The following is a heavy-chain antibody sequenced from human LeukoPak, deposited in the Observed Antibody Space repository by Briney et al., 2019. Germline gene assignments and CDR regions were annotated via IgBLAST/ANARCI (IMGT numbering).Heavy chain of an antibody. D-gene: IGHD1-26*01. CDR3: ARRQVGLLDS. Sequence: SETLSLTCAVYGGSFSGYFWSWIRQPPGKGLEYIGNIYYTESTYYNPSLKSRVTITVDTSKRQFSLKLSSVTAADTAVYYCARRQVGLLDSWGQGTLVTVSS. CDR2: IYYTEST. V-gene: IGHV4-34*01. J-gene: IGHJ4*02. CDR1: GGSFSGYF.